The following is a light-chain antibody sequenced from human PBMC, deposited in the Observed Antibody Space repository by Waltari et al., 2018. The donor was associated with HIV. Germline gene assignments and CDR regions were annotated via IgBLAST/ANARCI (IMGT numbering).Light chain of an antibody. V-gene: IGLV2-14*01. CDR3: KSSTTRSTPCV. Sequence: QSALTKPAYVSGSPGQSITISCTGTNRDIGGHNSAAWYQQHTGKAPKLFIYDVSNRPAGVSDRFSGSKSGNTASLTISGLQAEDEADYYCKSSTTRSTPCVFGSGTKVTVL. CDR1: NRDIGGHNS. CDR2: DVS. J-gene: IGLJ1*01.